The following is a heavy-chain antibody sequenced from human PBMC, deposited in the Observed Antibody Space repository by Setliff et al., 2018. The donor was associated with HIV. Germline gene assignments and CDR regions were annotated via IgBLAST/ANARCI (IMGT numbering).Heavy chain of an antibody. Sequence: GGSLRLSCAASGFTFSNNWMAWVRLAPGKGLEWVANIKQDGSVKNYVDSVRGRFTISRNNAENSLFLQMTGLRPEDTAMYYCARDRWFSNNWYSDYWGQGTLVTVSS. CDR3: ARDRWFSNNWYSDY. CDR1: GFTFSNNW. D-gene: IGHD6-13*01. CDR2: IKQDGSVK. V-gene: IGHV3-7*05. J-gene: IGHJ4*02.